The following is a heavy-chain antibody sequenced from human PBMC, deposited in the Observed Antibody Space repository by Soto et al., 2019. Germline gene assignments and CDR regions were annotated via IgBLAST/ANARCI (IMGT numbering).Heavy chain of an antibody. CDR3: ARGDRGGFDL. D-gene: IGHD3-10*01. CDR2: VHSGGTTT. CDR1: GFTFDYYW. Sequence: EVQLVESGGGLVQPGESLRLSCAASGFTFDYYWMHWVRQAPGKGLVWVSRVHSGGTTTTYADSVKGRFTISRDNARNTVSLQMSSLRAEEKAIYSCARGDRGGFDLWCHGAMVTVSS. V-gene: IGHV3-74*01. J-gene: IGHJ3*01.